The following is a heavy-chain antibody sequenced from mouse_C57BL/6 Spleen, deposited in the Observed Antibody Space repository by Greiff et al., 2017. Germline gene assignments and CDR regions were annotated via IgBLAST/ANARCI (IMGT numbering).Heavy chain of an antibody. V-gene: IGHV5-9-1*02. Sequence: EVQGVESGEGLVKPGGSLKLSCAASGFTFSSYAMSWVRQTPEKRLEWVAYISSGGGYIYYADTVKGRFTISRDNARNTLYLQMSSLKSEDTAMDYCTREGSSYEGSYFDYWGQGTTLTVSS. CDR1: GFTFSSYA. CDR2: ISSGGGYI. CDR3: TREGSSYEGSYFDY. J-gene: IGHJ2*01. D-gene: IGHD1-1*01.